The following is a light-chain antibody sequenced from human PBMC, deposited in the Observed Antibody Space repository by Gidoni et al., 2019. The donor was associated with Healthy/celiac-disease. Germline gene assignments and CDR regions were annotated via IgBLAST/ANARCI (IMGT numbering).Light chain of an antibody. Sequence: IVMTQSPATLSVSPGERATLSCRDSQSVSSNLDWYQQKPGQAPRLLIYGASTRATGIPARFSGSGSGTEFTLTISSLQSEDFAVYYCQQYNNWPPYTFGQGTKLEIK. CDR3: QQYNNWPPYT. CDR2: GAS. CDR1: QSVSSN. J-gene: IGKJ2*01. V-gene: IGKV3-15*01.